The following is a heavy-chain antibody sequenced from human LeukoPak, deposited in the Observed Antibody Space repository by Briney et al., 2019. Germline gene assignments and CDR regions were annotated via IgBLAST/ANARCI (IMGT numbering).Heavy chain of an antibody. CDR3: AKEDSSSSEGSYMDV. J-gene: IGHJ6*03. D-gene: IGHD6-6*01. V-gene: IGHV3-33*06. CDR2: IWYDGSNK. Sequence: GRSLRLSCAASGFTFSSYGMHWVRQAPGKGLEWVAVIWYDGSNKYYADSVKSRFTISRDNSKNTLYLQMNSLRADDTAVYYCAKEDSSSSEGSYMDVWGKGTTVTVSS. CDR1: GFTFSSYG.